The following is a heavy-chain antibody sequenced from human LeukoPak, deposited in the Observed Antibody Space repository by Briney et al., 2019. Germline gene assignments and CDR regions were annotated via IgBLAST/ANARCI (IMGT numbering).Heavy chain of an antibody. CDR3: GRVGGRSKAAKGDAFDI. J-gene: IGHJ3*02. D-gene: IGHD6-6*01. CDR2: ISSGSTYM. V-gene: IGHV3-21*06. CDR1: GFTFSSYW. Sequence: GGSLRLYCAASGFTFSSYWMNWARQAPGKGLEWVSSISSGSTYMYYADSVKGRFTISRDNAQNSVFLQMNSLRAEDTAVYYCGRVGGRSKAAKGDAFDIWGQGTMVVVSS.